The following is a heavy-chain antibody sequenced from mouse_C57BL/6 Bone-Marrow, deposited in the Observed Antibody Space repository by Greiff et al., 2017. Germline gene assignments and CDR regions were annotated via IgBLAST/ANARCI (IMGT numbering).Heavy chain of an antibody. V-gene: IGHV1-81*01. J-gene: IGHJ2*01. CDR1: GYTFTSYG. Sequence: VQLQQSGAELARPGASVKLSCKASGYTFTSYGISWVKQRTGQGLEWIGEIYPRSGNTYYNEKFKGKATLTADKSSSTAYMKLRSLTSEDSAVYFCAKYGIYYDYGKYYFDYWGQGTTLTVSS. D-gene: IGHD2-4*01. CDR2: IYPRSGNT. CDR3: AKYGIYYDYGKYYFDY.